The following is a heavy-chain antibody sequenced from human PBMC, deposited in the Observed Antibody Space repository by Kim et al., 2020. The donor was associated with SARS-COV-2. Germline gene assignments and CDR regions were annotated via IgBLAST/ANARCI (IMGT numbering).Heavy chain of an antibody. D-gene: IGHD3-9*01. Sequence: GGSLRLSCAASGFTVSSNYMSWVRQAPGKGLEWVSVIYSGGSTYYADSVKGRFTISRDNSKNTLYLQMNSLRAEDTAVYYCASSNFDWLHYGMDVWGQGTTVTVSS. CDR2: IYSGGST. CDR3: ASSNFDWLHYGMDV. J-gene: IGHJ6*02. V-gene: IGHV3-66*02. CDR1: GFTVSSNY.